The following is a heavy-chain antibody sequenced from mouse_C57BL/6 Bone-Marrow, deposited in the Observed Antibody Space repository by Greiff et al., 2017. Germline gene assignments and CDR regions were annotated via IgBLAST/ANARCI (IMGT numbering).Heavy chain of an antibody. CDR3: ARPTMVTTKIFAY. V-gene: IGHV5-17*01. D-gene: IGHD2-2*01. Sequence: EVQVVESGGGLVKPGGSLKLSCAASGFTFSDYGMHWVRQAPEKGLEWVAYISSGSSTIYYADTEKGRFTISRDNAKNTLFLQMTSLRSEDTAMYYCARPTMVTTKIFAYWGQGTLVTVSA. CDR2: ISSGSSTI. CDR1: GFTFSDYG. J-gene: IGHJ3*01.